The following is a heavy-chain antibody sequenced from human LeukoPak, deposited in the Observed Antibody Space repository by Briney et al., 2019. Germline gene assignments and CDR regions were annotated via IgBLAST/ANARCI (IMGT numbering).Heavy chain of an antibody. CDR3: AKDVRGGDRAIEPIDY. Sequence: GGSLRLSCAASEFTFSNYAMNWVRQAPGKGLEWVSGIRVNDETYYADSVKDRFTISRDNSKNTLYLQMNSLRAEDTAIYYCAKDVRGGDRAIEPIDYWGQGTLVAVSS. CDR2: IRVNDET. D-gene: IGHD5-18*01. CDR1: EFTFSNYA. V-gene: IGHV3-23*01. J-gene: IGHJ4*02.